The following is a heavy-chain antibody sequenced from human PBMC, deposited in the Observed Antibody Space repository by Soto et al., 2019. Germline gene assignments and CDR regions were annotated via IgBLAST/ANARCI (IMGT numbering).Heavy chain of an antibody. CDR3: ASTKYDTSAYYYWYLGL. CDR1: GGSISGRIW. Sequence: QVQLQESGPGLVKPSGTLSLTCVVSGGSISGRIWWSWVRQAPGKGLEWIGEVFHSGDTTYTPSLRSRVTISVDKSKNQFSLKLNSVTAADTAVYYSASTKYDTSAYYYWYLGLWGRGTLVTVSS. CDR2: VFHSGDT. V-gene: IGHV4-4*02. D-gene: IGHD3-22*01. J-gene: IGHJ2*01.